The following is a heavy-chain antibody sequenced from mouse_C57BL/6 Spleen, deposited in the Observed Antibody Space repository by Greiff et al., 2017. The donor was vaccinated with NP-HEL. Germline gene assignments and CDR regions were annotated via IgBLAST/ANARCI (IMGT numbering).Heavy chain of an antibody. Sequence: DVQLVESGGGLVKPGGSLKLSCAASGFTFSSYAMSWVRQTPEKRLEWVATISDGGSYTYYPDNVKGRFTISRDNAKNNLYLQMSHLKSEDTAMYYCARDGGTTWFAYWGQGTLVTVSA. V-gene: IGHV5-4*01. J-gene: IGHJ3*01. D-gene: IGHD1-1*02. CDR2: ISDGGSYT. CDR1: GFTFSSYA. CDR3: ARDGGTTWFAY.